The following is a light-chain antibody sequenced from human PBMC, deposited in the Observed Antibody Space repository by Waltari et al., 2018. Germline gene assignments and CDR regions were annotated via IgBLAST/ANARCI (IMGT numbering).Light chain of an antibody. V-gene: IGKV3-15*01. CDR1: QSVSNN. CDR2: GAS. CDR3: QQYNKWPPWT. Sequence: EIVITHSPATLSVSPGARATLSCRASQSVSNNLAWYQQKTGQVPRLLIYGASTRATGIPARFSGSGSGTEFTLTISSMQSEDFAVYYCQQYNKWPPWTFGQGTKVEIK. J-gene: IGKJ1*01.